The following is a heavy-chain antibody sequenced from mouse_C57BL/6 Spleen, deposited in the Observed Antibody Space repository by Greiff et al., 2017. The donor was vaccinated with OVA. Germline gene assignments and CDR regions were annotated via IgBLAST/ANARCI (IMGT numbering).Heavy chain of an antibody. CDR2: IYWDDDK. V-gene: IGHV8-12*01. J-gene: IGHJ2*01. CDR1: GFSLSTSGMG. Sequence: QVTLKECGPGILQSSQTLSLTCSFSGFSLSTSGMGVSWIRQPSGKGLEWLAHIYWDDDKRYNPSLKSRLTISKDTSRNQVFLKITSVDTADTATYYCARRGDYDPYYFDYWGQGTTLTVSS. D-gene: IGHD2-4*01. CDR3: ARRGDYDPYYFDY.